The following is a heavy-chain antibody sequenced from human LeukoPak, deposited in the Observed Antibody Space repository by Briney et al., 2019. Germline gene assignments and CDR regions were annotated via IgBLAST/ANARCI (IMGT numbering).Heavy chain of an antibody. Sequence: GGSLRLSCAASGFTFSDYTIHWVRQAPGKGLEWVAVIWYDGSNKYYADSVKGRFTISRDNSKNTLYLQMNSLRAEDTAVYYCARVWQYWGQGTLVTVSS. V-gene: IGHV3-33*01. J-gene: IGHJ4*02. CDR1: GFTFSDYT. CDR3: ARVWQY. D-gene: IGHD2-21*01. CDR2: IWYDGSNK.